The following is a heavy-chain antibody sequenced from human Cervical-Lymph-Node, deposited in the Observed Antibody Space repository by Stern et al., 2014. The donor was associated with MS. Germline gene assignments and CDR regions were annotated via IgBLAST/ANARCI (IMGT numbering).Heavy chain of an antibody. CDR2: IDPGDSNT. D-gene: IGHD4-23*01. CDR3: ARVNGGNSDWFDP. V-gene: IGHV5-51*01. J-gene: IGHJ5*02. Sequence: MQLVQSGAEVKKPGESLKISCKASGYMFASHWIGWVRQMPGKSLELMGIIDPGDSNTIYSPSSQGQVTISVDKSTSTAYLQWSSLKASDTAMYYCARVNGGNSDWFDPWGQGTLVTVSS. CDR1: GYMFASHW.